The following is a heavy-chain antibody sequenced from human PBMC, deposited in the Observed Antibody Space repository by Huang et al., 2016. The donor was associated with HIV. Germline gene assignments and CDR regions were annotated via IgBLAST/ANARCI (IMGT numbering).Heavy chain of an antibody. CDR1: GFTFSSPA. Sequence: QVQLVESGGGVVQPGRSLRLACAASGFTFSSPAMHWFRQAPGQGLEWVAVISDDGSKKYYPDSVKGRFTISRDKSKNTLYLQMNSLRAEDTAVYYCARAKDSWDAYDIWGQGTMVTVSS. CDR3: ARAKDSWDAYDI. CDR2: ISDDGSKK. J-gene: IGHJ3*02. V-gene: IGHV3-30-3*01.